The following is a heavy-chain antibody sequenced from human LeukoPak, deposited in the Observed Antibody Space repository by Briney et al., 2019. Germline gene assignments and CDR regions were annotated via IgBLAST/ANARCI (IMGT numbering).Heavy chain of an antibody. J-gene: IGHJ4*02. D-gene: IGHD6-19*01. CDR3: ARHSSGWGGYFDY. Sequence: SETLSLTCTVSGGSISSYYWSWIRQPPGKGPEWIGYIYYSGSTNYNPSLKSRVTISVDTSKNQFSLKLSSVTAADTAVYYCARHSSGWGGYFDYWGQGTLVTVSS. V-gene: IGHV4-59*08. CDR2: IYYSGST. CDR1: GGSISSYY.